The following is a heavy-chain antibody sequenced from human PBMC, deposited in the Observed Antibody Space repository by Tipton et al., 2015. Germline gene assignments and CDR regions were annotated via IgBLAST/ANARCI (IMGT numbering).Heavy chain of an antibody. CDR1: AYIFTNYG. J-gene: IGHJ6*02. V-gene: IGHV1-69*10. Sequence: QSGAEVKKPGASVKVSCKASAYIFTNYGISWVRQAPGQGLEWMGGIIPMLGKVNYAPQFQGRVTITADESASTAYMGLSTLRSEDTAVYYCARVEGTRWYDYYYGMDVWGQGTTVTVSS. CDR2: IIPMLGKV. D-gene: IGHD2-15*01. CDR3: ARVEGTRWYDYYYGMDV.